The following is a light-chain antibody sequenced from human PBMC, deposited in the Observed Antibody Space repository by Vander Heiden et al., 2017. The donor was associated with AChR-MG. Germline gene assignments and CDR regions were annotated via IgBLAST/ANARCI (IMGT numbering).Light chain of an antibody. CDR2: AAS. V-gene: IGKV1-39*01. CDR3: QQTDSTPPT. J-gene: IGKJ2*01. Sequence: DIQMTQLPSSLSVSVGDRVTITCRASQTINNYFNWYRQRPRRAPALLIYAASSLQSGVPSRFSGSGSGTDFTLTISRLQPAAFATYYCQQTDSTPPTFGPGTKLEIK. CDR1: QTINNY.